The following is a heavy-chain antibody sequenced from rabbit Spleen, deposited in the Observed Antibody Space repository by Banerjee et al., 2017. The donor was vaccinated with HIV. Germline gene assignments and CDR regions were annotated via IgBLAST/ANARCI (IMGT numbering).Heavy chain of an antibody. Sequence: QEQLVESGGGLVKPEGSLTLTCTASAFSFSSNYFMCWVRQAPGKGLEWTACIYTGDGNTYYASWTKGRFTISKTSSTTVTLQMTSLTAADTATYFCARADGGYNYGIALWGQGTLVTVS. V-gene: IGHV1S45*01. D-gene: IGHD6-1*01. J-gene: IGHJ3*01. CDR3: ARADGGYNYGIAL. CDR2: IYTGDGNT. CDR1: AFSFSSNYF.